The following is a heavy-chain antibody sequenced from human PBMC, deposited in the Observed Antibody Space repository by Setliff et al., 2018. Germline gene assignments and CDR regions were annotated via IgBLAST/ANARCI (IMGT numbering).Heavy chain of an antibody. D-gene: IGHD3-22*01. J-gene: IGHJ3*02. V-gene: IGHV4-38-2*02. Sequence: SETLSLTCTVSGYSISSGYYWIWIRQPPGKGLEWIGEINHSGSTNYNPSLKSRVTISVDTSKNQFSLKLSSVTAADTAVYYCARDRLHYYDSSGSDAFDIWGQGTMVTVSS. CDR1: GYSISSGYY. CDR2: INHSGST. CDR3: ARDRLHYYDSSGSDAFDI.